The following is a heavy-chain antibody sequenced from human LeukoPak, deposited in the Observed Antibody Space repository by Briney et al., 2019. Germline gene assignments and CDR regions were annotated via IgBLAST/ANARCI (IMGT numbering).Heavy chain of an antibody. CDR2: ISSSGSTI. CDR3: ARAKLQYSSSWTD. CDR1: GFTFSDYY. V-gene: IGHV3-11*01. J-gene: IGHJ4*02. Sequence: PGGSLRLSCAASGFTFSDYYMSWIRQAPGKGLEWVSYISSSGSTIYYADSVKGRFTISRDNAKNSLYLQMNSLRAEDTAVYYCARAKLQYSSSWTDWGQGILVTVSS. D-gene: IGHD6-13*01.